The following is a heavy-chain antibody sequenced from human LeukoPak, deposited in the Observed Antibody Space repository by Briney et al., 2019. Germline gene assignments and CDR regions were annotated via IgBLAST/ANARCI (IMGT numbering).Heavy chain of an antibody. CDR3: ARDQGVYYYGSGSSYYFDY. J-gene: IGHJ4*02. Sequence: SETLSLTCAVFGGSFRGYYWSWIRQSPGKGMEWIGEIDHSGSTNYNPSLKSRVTISVDTSKNQFSLKLSSVTAADTAVYYCARDQGVYYYGSGSSYYFDYWGQGTLVTVSS. CDR1: GGSFRGYY. V-gene: IGHV4-34*01. D-gene: IGHD3-10*01. CDR2: IDHSGST.